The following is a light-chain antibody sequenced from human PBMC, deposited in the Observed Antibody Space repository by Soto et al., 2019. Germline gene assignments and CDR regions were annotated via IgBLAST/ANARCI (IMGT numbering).Light chain of an antibody. V-gene: IGLV7-43*01. CDR2: TTD. J-gene: IGLJ3*02. CDR1: TGAVTSGNY. CDR3: LLYYGGAHLM. Sequence: QAVVTQEPSLTVSPGGTVTLTCASSTGAVTSGNYPSWFQQKPGQAPTTLIYTTDDKHSWTPARFSGSLLGGKAALTLSGAQPEDEAEYYCLLYYGGAHLMFGGGTKLTVL.